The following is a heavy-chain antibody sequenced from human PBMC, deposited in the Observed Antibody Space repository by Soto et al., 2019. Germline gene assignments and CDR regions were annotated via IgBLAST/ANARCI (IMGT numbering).Heavy chain of an antibody. D-gene: IGHD2-15*01. V-gene: IGHV4-39*01. CDR3: TNRYSWHDTSFDP. CDR2: SYYSGPT. Sequence: LALTCTVPGASISVQSYNGTWFRQPPGKGLKWVGSSYYSGPTYFNPSLKSLATLSVVTSKTQFSLMLTSVTSAATAIYYCTNRYSWHDTSFDPWGPGALVTVSS. CDR1: GASISVQSYN. J-gene: IGHJ5*02.